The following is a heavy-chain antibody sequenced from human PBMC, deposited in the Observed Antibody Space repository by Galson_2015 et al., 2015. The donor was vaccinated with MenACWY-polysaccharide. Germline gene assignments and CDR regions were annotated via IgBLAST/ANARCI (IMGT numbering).Heavy chain of an antibody. CDR3: TKGPSRTIYYFDP. CDR2: ISGSGSST. V-gene: IGHV3-23*01. Sequence: SLRLSCAASGFTFSNYAMNWVRQAPGKGLEWVSSISGSGSSTYYADSVRGRFTISRDNSKNTLYLQMNSLRVEDTAVYYCTKGPSRTIYYFDPWGQ. D-gene: IGHD1-26*01. J-gene: IGHJ5*02. CDR1: GFTFSNYA.